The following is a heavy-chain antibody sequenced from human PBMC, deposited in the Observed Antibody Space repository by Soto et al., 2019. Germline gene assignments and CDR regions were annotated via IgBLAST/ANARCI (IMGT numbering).Heavy chain of an antibody. CDR3: ARDRGYPDSFNV. D-gene: IGHD3-22*01. Sequence: VGSLRLSCAASGFTFSPYWMHWVRQGPGKGLVWVSHINGGGSTTAYADSVKGRFTISRDNAKNTLYLEINSLRADDTAVYYCARDRGYPDSFNVWGQGTMVTVS. J-gene: IGHJ3*01. V-gene: IGHV3-74*01. CDR2: INGGGSTT. CDR1: GFTFSPYW.